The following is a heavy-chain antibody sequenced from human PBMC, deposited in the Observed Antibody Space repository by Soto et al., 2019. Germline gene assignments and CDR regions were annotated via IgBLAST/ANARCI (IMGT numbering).Heavy chain of an antibody. V-gene: IGHV3-23*01. D-gene: IGHD1-1*01. J-gene: IGHJ4*02. CDR3: AKDPPTTGTTFDY. CDR2: INKSGGST. CDR1: GFTFSSFA. Sequence: LRLSCAASGFTFSSFAMSWVRQAPGKGLEWVSTINKSGGSTYYADSVKGRFTISRDNSKNMLFLQINGLRAEDTAVYYCAKDPPTTGTTFDYWGRGTLVTVSS.